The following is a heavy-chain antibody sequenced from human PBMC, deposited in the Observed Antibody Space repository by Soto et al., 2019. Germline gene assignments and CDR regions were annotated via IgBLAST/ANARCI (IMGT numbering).Heavy chain of an antibody. CDR2: INPEGSET. J-gene: IGHJ6*02. V-gene: IGHV3-7*05. CDR3: ARGDYGLDV. CDR1: AYSGYTFSNHW. Sequence: EVQLVESGGGLVQPGGSLRLSCAASAYSGYTFSNHWITWVRQAPGKGLEWVAHINPEGSETDYVDSVKGGFTISRDNAQRSVYLQMSSLRAEDTAVYYCARGDYGLDVWGQGATITVSS.